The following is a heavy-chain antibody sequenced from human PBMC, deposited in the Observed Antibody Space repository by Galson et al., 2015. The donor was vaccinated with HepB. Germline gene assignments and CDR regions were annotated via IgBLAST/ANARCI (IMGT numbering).Heavy chain of an antibody. J-gene: IGHJ5*02. CDR2: INPSGGST. V-gene: IGHV1-46*04. D-gene: IGHD1-26*01. CDR3: AREGENPPFRGSIVGAVRPGQAWFDP. Sequence: SVKVSCKASGYTFTSYYMHWVRQAPGQGLEWMGIINPSGGSTSYAQKLQGRVTMTRDTSTSTVYMELSSPRSEDTAVYYCAREGENPPFRGSIVGAVRPGQAWFDPWGQGTLVTVSS. CDR1: GYTFTSYY.